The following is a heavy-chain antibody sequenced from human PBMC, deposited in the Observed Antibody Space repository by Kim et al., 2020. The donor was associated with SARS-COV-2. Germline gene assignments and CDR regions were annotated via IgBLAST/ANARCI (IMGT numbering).Heavy chain of an antibody. J-gene: IGHJ4*02. Sequence: GGSLRLSCAASGFTFSSYGMHWVRQAPGKGLEWVAVISYDGSNKYYADSVKGRFTISRDNSKNTLYLQMNSLRAEDTAVYYCAKGKVDCSSTSCQIEGVFDYWGQGTLVTVSS. CDR3: AKGKVDCSSTSCQIEGVFDY. D-gene: IGHD2-2*01. CDR2: ISYDGSNK. V-gene: IGHV3-30*18. CDR1: GFTFSSYG.